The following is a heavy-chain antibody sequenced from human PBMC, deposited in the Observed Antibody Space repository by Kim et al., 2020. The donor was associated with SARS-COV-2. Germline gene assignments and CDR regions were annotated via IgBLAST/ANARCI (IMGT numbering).Heavy chain of an antibody. Sequence: SETLSLTCTVSGGSISSGGYYWSWIRQHPGKGLEWIGYIYYSGSTYYNPSLKSRVTISVDTSKNQFSLKLSSVTAADTAVYYCARGVWGGADYWGQGTLVTVSS. D-gene: IGHD3-16*01. CDR1: GGSISSGGYY. J-gene: IGHJ4*02. CDR3: ARGVWGGADY. CDR2: IYYSGST. V-gene: IGHV4-31*03.